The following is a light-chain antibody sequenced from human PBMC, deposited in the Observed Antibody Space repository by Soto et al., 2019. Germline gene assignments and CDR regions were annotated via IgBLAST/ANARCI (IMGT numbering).Light chain of an antibody. CDR2: GAS. CDR1: QSVSSN. V-gene: IGKV3D-7*01. J-gene: IGKJ1*01. CDR3: QQDYNFRT. Sequence: EILVTQSPATLSVSPGEIAALSCTASQSVSSNLAWYQQKPGQAHRLLIDGASTRATGIPARFSGSGSGTDFTLTISSLPPEDFAVYYCQQDYNFRTFGQGTKVDIK.